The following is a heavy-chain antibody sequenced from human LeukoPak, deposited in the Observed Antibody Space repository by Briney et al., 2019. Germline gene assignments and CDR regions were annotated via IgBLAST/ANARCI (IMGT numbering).Heavy chain of an antibody. J-gene: IGHJ4*02. Sequence: ASVRVSFKASGYTLTAYYMHWVRQAPGQGLEWLGWINPNTDVTRYAQKFQGRVTMTRDTSISSVYMELSRLTCDDTAVYYCARSRESCIGGTCPGDYWGQGTRVTVSS. CDR2: INPNTDVT. CDR3: ARSRESCIGGTCPGDY. V-gene: IGHV1-2*02. CDR1: GYTLTAYY. D-gene: IGHD2-15*01.